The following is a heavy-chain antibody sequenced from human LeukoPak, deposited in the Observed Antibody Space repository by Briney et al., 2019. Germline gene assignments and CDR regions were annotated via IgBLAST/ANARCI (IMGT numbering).Heavy chain of an antibody. J-gene: IGHJ4*02. CDR3: AREGGFYRPLDY. CDR1: GGSFSGYY. V-gene: IGHV4-34*01. CDR2: IDHSGST. D-gene: IGHD3-3*01. Sequence: PSETLSLTCAVYGGSFSGYYWSWIRHPPGKGLEWIGEIDHSGSTNYNPSLKSRVTISVDTSKNQFSLKLSSVTAADTAVYYCAREGGFYRPLDYSGQGTLVTVSS.